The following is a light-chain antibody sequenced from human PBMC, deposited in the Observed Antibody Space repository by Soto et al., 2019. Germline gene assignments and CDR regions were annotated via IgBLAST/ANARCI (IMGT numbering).Light chain of an antibody. J-gene: IGKJ2*01. CDR2: GAS. V-gene: IGKV3-20*01. Sequence: EVVLTQSQGTLSLSPGEGATLSCRASQGVSDNYLAWYQHTPCQPPRLLIYGASNSATAIPDRFSGSGSGTDFTLTISSLGPEDFAVYFCQTYCSSPRTFGQGTKLDIK. CDR1: QGVSDNY. CDR3: QTYCSSPRT.